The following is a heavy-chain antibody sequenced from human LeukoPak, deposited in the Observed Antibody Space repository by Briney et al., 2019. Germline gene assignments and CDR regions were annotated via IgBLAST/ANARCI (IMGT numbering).Heavy chain of an antibody. CDR2: IYYSGST. D-gene: IGHD2-21*02. J-gene: IGHJ4*02. CDR1: DGSISSTSYY. V-gene: IGHV4-39*01. CDR3: VRQRPLAYCGGDCYSGNFDY. Sequence: SETLSLTCTVSDGSISSTSYYWGWIRQPPGKGLEWIGSIYYSGSTYYNPSLKSRVTISVDTSKEQFSLKLSSVTAADTAVYYCVRQRPLAYCGGDCYSGNFDYWGQGTLVTVSS.